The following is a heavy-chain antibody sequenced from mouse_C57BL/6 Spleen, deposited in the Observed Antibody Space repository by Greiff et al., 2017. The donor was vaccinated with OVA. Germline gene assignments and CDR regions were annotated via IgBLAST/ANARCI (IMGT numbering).Heavy chain of an antibody. CDR3: ARGGYGSRDWYFDV. Sequence: QVQLQQPGAELVKPGASVKLSCKASGYTFTSYWMHWVKQRPGQGLEWIGMIHPNSGSTNYNEKFKSKATLTVDKSSSTAYMQLSSLTSEDSAVYYCARGGYGSRDWYFDVWGTGTTVTVSS. D-gene: IGHD1-1*01. CDR2: IHPNSGST. CDR1: GYTFTSYW. J-gene: IGHJ1*03. V-gene: IGHV1-64*01.